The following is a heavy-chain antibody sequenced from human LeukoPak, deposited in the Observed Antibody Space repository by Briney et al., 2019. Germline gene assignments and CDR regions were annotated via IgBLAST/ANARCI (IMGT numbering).Heavy chain of an antibody. J-gene: IGHJ4*02. V-gene: IGHV3-74*01. CDR2: ITNDGSST. CDR3: ARGAYYYED. Sequence: GGSLRLSCAASGLTFSSHWMHWVRQAPGKGLVWVSRITNDGSSTTYADSVKGRFTISRDNAKNMLYLKVNSRRAEETAVYYCARGAYYYEDWGQGTLVTVSS. D-gene: IGHD3-22*01. CDR1: GLTFSSHW.